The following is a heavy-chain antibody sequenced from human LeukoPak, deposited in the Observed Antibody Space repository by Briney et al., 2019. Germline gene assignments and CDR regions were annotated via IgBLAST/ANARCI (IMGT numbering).Heavy chain of an antibody. V-gene: IGHV3-30*02. CDR3: ARGLYYGDYSSPRLFDY. D-gene: IGHD4-17*01. CDR1: GFTFSSYG. CDR2: IRYDGSNK. J-gene: IGHJ4*02. Sequence: GGSLRLSCAASGFTFSSYGMHWVRQAPGKGLEWVAFIRYDGSNKYYADSVKGRFTISRDNSKNTLYLQMNSLRAEDTAVYYCARGLYYGDYSSPRLFDYWGQGTLVTVSS.